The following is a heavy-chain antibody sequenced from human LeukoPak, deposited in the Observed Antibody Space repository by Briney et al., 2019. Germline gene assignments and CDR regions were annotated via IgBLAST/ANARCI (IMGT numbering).Heavy chain of an antibody. D-gene: IGHD3-22*01. Sequence: SETLSLTCTVSGGSISSYYWSLIRQPAGKGLEWIGRINTSGSTNYNPSLKSRVTMSVDTSKNQFSLKLSSVTAADTAVYYCARGTHYYDSSGYLYYFDYWGQGTLVTVSS. V-gene: IGHV4-4*07. CDR1: GGSISSYY. CDR3: ARGTHYYDSSGYLYYFDY. CDR2: INTSGST. J-gene: IGHJ4*02.